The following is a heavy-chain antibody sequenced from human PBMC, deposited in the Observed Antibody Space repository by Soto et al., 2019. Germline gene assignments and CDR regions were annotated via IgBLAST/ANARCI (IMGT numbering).Heavy chain of an antibody. CDR3: ARVWGWYFDF. Sequence: SETLSLTCTVSGGSLSSYYWSWIRQPPGKGLEWIGYIYYSGSTNYNPSLKSRVTISVDTSKNQFSLKLSSVTAADTAVYYCARVWGWYFDFWGRGTLVTVSS. CDR1: GGSLSSYY. D-gene: IGHD3-16*01. V-gene: IGHV4-59*01. CDR2: IYYSGST. J-gene: IGHJ2*01.